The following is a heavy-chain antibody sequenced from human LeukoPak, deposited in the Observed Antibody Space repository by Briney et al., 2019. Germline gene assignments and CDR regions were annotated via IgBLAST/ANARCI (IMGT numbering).Heavy chain of an antibody. CDR1: GGSISSNNW. V-gene: IGHV4-4*02. CDR2: INHSGST. D-gene: IGHD5-12*01. Sequence: SETLSLTCAVSGGSISSNNWWGWVRQPPGKGLEWIGEINHSGSTNYNPSLKSRVTISVDTSKNQFSLKLSSVTAADTAVYYCARPGYSGYYFDYWGQGTLVTVSS. CDR3: ARPGYSGYYFDY. J-gene: IGHJ4*02.